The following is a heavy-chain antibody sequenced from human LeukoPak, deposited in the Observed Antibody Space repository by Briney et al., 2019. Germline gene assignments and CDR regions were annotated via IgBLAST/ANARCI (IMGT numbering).Heavy chain of an antibody. V-gene: IGHV3-30-3*01. D-gene: IGHD5-18*01. Sequence: GGSLRLSCAASGFTFSSYAMHWVRQAPGKGLEWVAVISYDGSNKYYADSVKGRFTISRDNAKNSLYLQMNSLRAEDTAVYYCARGYSYGYFDYWGQGTLVTVSS. CDR3: ARGYSYGYFDY. J-gene: IGHJ4*02. CDR2: ISYDGSNK. CDR1: GFTFSSYA.